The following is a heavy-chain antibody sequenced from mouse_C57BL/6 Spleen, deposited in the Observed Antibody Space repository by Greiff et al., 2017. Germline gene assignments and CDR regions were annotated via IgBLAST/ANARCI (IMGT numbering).Heavy chain of an antibody. J-gene: IGHJ2*01. CDR3: ARRGRDYFAY. Sequence: QVQLQQPGAELVKPGASVKLSCKASGYTFPSYWMQWVKQRPGQGLEWIGMIHPNSGSTNYNEKFKSKATLTVDKSSSTAYMQLSSLTSEDSAVYYCARRGRDYFAYWGQGTTLTVSS. CDR2: IHPNSGST. CDR1: GYTFPSYW. V-gene: IGHV1-64*01.